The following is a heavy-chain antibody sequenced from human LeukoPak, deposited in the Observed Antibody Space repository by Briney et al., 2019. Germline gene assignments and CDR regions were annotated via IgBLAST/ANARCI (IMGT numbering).Heavy chain of an antibody. D-gene: IGHD3-10*01. CDR2: ISGSGGST. Sequence: TGGPLRLSCAASGFTFSSYAMSWVRQAPGKGLEWVSAISGSGGSTYYADSVKGRFTISRDNSKNTLYLQMNSLRAEDTAVYYCAKLSLYYYGSGSYPDYWGQGTLVTVSS. CDR1: GFTFSSYA. CDR3: AKLSLYYYGSGSYPDY. V-gene: IGHV3-23*01. J-gene: IGHJ4*02.